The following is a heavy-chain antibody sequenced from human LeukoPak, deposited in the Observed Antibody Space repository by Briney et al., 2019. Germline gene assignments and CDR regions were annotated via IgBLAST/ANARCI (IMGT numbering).Heavy chain of an antibody. J-gene: IGHJ5*02. CDR3: ARVDDFWSGYCNWFDP. V-gene: IGHV4-59*08. D-gene: IGHD3-3*01. Sequence: SETLSLTCVVSGGSLRGYHWRWLRQPPGKGLEWIGYIYYSGSTNYKSSLKSRVTISVDTSKNQFSLKLSSVTAADTAVYYCARVDDFWSGYCNWFDPWGQGTLVTVSS. CDR2: IYYSGST. CDR1: GGSLRGYH.